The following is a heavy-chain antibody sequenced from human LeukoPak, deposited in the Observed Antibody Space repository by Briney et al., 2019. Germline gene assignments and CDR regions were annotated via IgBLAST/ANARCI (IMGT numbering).Heavy chain of an antibody. Sequence: GGSLRLSCAASGFTFSSYGMHWVRQAPGKGLEWVAVISYDGSNKYYADSVKGRFTIPRDNSKNTLYLQMNSLRAEDTAVYYCAKDREYYYDSSGYIDYWGQGTLVTVSS. D-gene: IGHD3-22*01. CDR3: AKDREYYYDSSGYIDY. V-gene: IGHV3-30*18. CDR2: ISYDGSNK. CDR1: GFTFSSYG. J-gene: IGHJ4*02.